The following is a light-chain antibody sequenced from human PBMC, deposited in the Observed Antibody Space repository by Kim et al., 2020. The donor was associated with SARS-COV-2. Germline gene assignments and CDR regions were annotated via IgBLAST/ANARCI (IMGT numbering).Light chain of an antibody. Sequence: SPGERATLSCRASQSVSSYLAWYQQKPGQAPRLLIYDASNRATGIPARFSGSGSGTDFTLTISSLEPEDFAVYYCQQRSNWPLFTFGQGTKVDIK. J-gene: IGKJ3*01. V-gene: IGKV3-11*01. CDR1: QSVSSY. CDR2: DAS. CDR3: QQRSNWPLFT.